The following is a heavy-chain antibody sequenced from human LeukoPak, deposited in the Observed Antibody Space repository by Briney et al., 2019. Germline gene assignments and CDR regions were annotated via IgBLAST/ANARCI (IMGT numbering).Heavy chain of an antibody. J-gene: IGHJ4*02. CDR2: ISGSGGST. D-gene: IGHD1-1*01. CDR1: GFTFSSYA. Sequence: PGGSLRLSCAASGFTFSSYAMSWVRQAPGKGLEWVSAISGSGGSTYYADSVKGRITISRDNSKNTLYLQMNSLRAEDTAVYYCAKVDGYYTTGFLDYWGQGTLVTVSS. CDR3: AKVDGYYTTGFLDY. V-gene: IGHV3-23*01.